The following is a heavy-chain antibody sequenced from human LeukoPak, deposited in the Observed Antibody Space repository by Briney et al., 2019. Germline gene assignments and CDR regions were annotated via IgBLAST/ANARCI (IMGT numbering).Heavy chain of an antibody. CDR3: ARGGSYLSAFDI. CDR1: GYTSASYY. D-gene: IGHD1-26*01. V-gene: IGHV1-46*01. J-gene: IGHJ3*02. Sequence: ASVKVSCKASGYTSASYYMHWVRQAPGQGLEWMGIINPSGGSTSYAQKFQGRVTMTTDTSTSTAYMELRSLRSDDTAVYYCARGGSYLSAFDIWGQGTMVTVSS. CDR2: INPSGGST.